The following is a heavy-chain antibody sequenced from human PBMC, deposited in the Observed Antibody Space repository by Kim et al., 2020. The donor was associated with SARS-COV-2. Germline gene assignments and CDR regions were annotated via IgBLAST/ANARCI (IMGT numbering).Heavy chain of an antibody. Sequence: ASVKVSCKASGYTFTSYGISWVRQAPGQGLEWMGWISDYNGNTNYAQKLQGRVTMTTDTSTSPAYMELRSLSSDDTAVYYCLRILVGATFEYLWGQGTLVTVSS. D-gene: IGHD1-26*01. CDR2: ISDYNGNT. CDR1: GYTFTSYG. V-gene: IGHV1-18*01. J-gene: IGHJ5*02. CDR3: LRILVGATFEYL.